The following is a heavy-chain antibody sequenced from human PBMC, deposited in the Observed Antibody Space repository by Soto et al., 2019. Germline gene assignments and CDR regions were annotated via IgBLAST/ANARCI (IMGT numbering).Heavy chain of an antibody. CDR2: VLGGGGST. J-gene: IGHJ3*02. CDR1: GFTFNSYA. CDR3: ARKGPPRDAFDI. Sequence: GGSLRLSCAASGFTFNSYAMSWVRQTPGKGLEWVSGVLGGGGSTFYADSVKGRFTIPRDNSKNTLYVQMNSLRAEDTAIYYCARKGPPRDAFDIWGQGTMVTVSS. V-gene: IGHV3-23*01.